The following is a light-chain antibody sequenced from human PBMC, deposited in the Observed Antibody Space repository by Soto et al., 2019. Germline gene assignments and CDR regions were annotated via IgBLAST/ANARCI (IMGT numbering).Light chain of an antibody. CDR3: SSYAGSNNYV. CDR1: SRDVGGYKY. V-gene: IGLV2-8*01. CDR2: AVS. Sequence: QPALSEPPSACGSPGDSFTISCTGTSRDVGGYKYVSWYQQYPGKAPKLMIYAVSKRPSGVPDRFSGSKSGNTASLTVSGLQAEDEADYYCSSYAGSNNYVFGTGTKVTVL. J-gene: IGLJ1*01.